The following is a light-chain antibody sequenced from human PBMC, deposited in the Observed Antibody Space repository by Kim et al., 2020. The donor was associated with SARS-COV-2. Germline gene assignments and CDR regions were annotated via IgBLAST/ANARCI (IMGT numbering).Light chain of an antibody. CDR1: RLGDKY. CDR2: QGD. J-gene: IGLJ2*01. Sequence: SVSPGQTVRISCFRERLGDKYAFWYQLKSGQSPVLVIYQGDKRPSGIPARFSGSLSGNTATLTISGTQPMDEADYYCQAWDSTTAIFGGGTQLTVL. V-gene: IGLV3-1*01. CDR3: QAWDSTTAI.